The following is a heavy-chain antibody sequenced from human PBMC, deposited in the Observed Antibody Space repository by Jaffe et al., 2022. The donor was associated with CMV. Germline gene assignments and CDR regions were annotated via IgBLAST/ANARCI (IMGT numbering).Heavy chain of an antibody. CDR1: GGTFSSYA. V-gene: IGHV1-69*01. CDR3: ASPVEMATTSAAPFDY. D-gene: IGHD5-12*01. CDR2: IIPIFGTA. J-gene: IGHJ4*02. Sequence: QVQLVQSGAEVKKPGSSVKVSCKASGGTFSSYAISWVRQAPGQGLEWMGGIIPIFGTANYAQKFQGRVTITADESTSTAYMELSSLRSEDTAVYYCASPVEMATTSAAPFDYWGQGTLVTVSS.